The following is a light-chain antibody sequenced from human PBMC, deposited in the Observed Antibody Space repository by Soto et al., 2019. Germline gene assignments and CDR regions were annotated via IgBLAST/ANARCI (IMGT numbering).Light chain of an antibody. CDR1: QSISSW. CDR2: KAS. CDR3: QQYNSYSPLT. V-gene: IGKV1-5*03. Sequence: DIQMTQSPSTLSASVGDRVTITCRASQSISSWLAWYQQKPGKAPRLLIYKASDLESGVPSRFSGSGSGTDFTLTISSLQPDDFATYYCQQYNSYSPLTFGGGTKLEIK. J-gene: IGKJ4*01.